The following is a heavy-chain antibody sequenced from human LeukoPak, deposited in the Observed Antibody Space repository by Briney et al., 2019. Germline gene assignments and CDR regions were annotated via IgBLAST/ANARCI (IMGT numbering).Heavy chain of an antibody. CDR2: IYYSGRT. D-gene: IGHD4-11*01. Sequence: SETLSLTCTVYGGSISSSSSNWGWIRQPPGKGLEWIGVIYYSGRTYYNPSLKSRVTISVDTSKNQFSLKLTSVTAADTAVYYCATQGNYFRISDYWGQGTLVTVSS. V-gene: IGHV4-39*01. CDR1: GGSISSSSSN. CDR3: ATQGNYFRISDY. J-gene: IGHJ4*02.